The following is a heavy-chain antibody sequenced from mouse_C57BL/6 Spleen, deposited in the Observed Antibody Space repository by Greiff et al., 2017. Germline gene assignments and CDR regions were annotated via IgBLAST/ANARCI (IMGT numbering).Heavy chain of an antibody. V-gene: IGHV1-15*01. Sequence: QVQLQQSGAELVRPGASVTLSCKASGYTFTDYEMHWVKQTPVHGLEWIGAIDPETGGTAYNQKFKGKAILTADTSSSTAYMDLRSLTADDSAVYYCTMMVTTGFAYWGQGTLVTVSA. CDR1: GYTFTDYE. J-gene: IGHJ3*01. CDR3: TMMVTTGFAY. D-gene: IGHD2-2*01. CDR2: IDPETGGT.